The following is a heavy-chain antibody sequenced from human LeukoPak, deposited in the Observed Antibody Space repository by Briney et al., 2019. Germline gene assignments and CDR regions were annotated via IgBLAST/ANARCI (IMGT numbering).Heavy chain of an antibody. CDR2: IWYDGSNK. Sequence: GGSLRLSCAASGFTFSSYGMHWVRQAPGKGLEWVAVIWYDGSNKYYADSVKGRFTIPRDNSKNTLYLQMNSLRAEDTAVYYCARDSDYGDLGGYWGQGTLVTVSS. V-gene: IGHV3-33*01. CDR3: ARDSDYGDLGGY. J-gene: IGHJ4*02. D-gene: IGHD4-17*01. CDR1: GFTFSSYG.